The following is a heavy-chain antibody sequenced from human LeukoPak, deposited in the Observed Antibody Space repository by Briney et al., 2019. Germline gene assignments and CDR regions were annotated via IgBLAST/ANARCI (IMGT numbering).Heavy chain of an antibody. D-gene: IGHD6-19*01. J-gene: IGHJ4*02. V-gene: IGHV3-21*01. CDR3: ARDGSGWHFDY. CDR2: ISSSCSYI. CDR1: GFTFSSYS. Sequence: GGSLRLSCAASGFTFSSYSMNWVRQAPGKGLEWVSSISSSCSYIYYADSVKGRFTISRDNAKNSLYLQMNSLRAEDTAVCYCARDGSGWHFDYWGQGTLVTVSS.